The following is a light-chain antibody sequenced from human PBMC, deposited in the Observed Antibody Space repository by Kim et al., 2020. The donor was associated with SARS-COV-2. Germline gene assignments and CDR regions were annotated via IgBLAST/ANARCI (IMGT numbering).Light chain of an antibody. Sequence: DIQMTQSPSTLSASVGDRVTITCRASQSISSWLAWYQQKPGKAPKLLIYDASSLESGVPSRFSGSGSGTEFTLTISSLQPDDFATYYCQQYNSYSPYTLGQGTKLEI. CDR3: QQYNSYSPYT. CDR2: DAS. V-gene: IGKV1-5*01. CDR1: QSISSW. J-gene: IGKJ2*01.